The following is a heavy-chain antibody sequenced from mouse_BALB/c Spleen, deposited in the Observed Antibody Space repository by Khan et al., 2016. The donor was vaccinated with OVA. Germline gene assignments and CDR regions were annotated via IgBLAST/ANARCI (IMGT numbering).Heavy chain of an antibody. Sequence: VQLKESGPELMKPGASVKISCKASGYSFTTYYIHWVLQSHGKSLDWIGSIDPFSGDTTYNQKFKGKATLTVDKSSSTAYIHLNNLTSEDSAVYYWTRHGYVAWFTYWGQGTLVTVSA. J-gene: IGHJ3*01. V-gene: IGHV1S135*01. D-gene: IGHD2-2*01. CDR2: IDPFSGDT. CDR3: TRHGYVAWFTY. CDR1: GYSFTTYY.